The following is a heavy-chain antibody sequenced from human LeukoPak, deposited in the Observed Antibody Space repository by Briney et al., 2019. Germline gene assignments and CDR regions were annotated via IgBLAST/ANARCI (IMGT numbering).Heavy chain of an antibody. CDR3: ARAPRVSHLVGAIDY. CDR1: GYTFTGYY. D-gene: IGHD1-26*01. J-gene: IGHJ4*02. V-gene: IGHV1-2*02. CDR2: INPNSGGT. Sequence: GASVKVSCKASGYTFTGYYMHWVRQAPGQGLEWMGWINPNSGGTNYAQKFQGRVTMTRDTSISTAYMELSRLRSDDTAVYYCARAPRVSHLVGAIDYWGQGTLVTVSS.